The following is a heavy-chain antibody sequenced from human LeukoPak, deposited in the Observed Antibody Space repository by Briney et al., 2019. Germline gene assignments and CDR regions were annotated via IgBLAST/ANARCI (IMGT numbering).Heavy chain of an antibody. D-gene: IGHD3-22*01. CDR3: ARDGYYDSSGYWNY. CDR2: IIPILGIA. CDR1: GGTFSSYT. Sequence: SVKVSCKASGGTFSSYTSSWVRQAPGQGLEWMGRIIPILGIANYAQKFQGRVTITADKSTSTAYMELSSLRSEDTAVYYCARDGYYDSSGYWNYWGQGTLVTVSS. V-gene: IGHV1-69*04. J-gene: IGHJ4*02.